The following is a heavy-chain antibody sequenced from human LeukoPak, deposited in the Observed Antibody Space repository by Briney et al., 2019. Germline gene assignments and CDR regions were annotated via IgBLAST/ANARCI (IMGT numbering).Heavy chain of an antibody. CDR3: ARVPSSGWPSNWFDP. V-gene: IGHV1-18*01. D-gene: IGHD6-19*01. J-gene: IGHJ5*02. Sequence: GASVKVSCKASGYTFTSYGISWVRQAPGQGLEWMGWISAYNGNTNYAQKLQGRVTMTTDTSTSTAYMELRSLRSDDTAVYYCARVPSSGWPSNWFDPWGQGTLVTVSS. CDR2: ISAYNGNT. CDR1: GYTFTSYG.